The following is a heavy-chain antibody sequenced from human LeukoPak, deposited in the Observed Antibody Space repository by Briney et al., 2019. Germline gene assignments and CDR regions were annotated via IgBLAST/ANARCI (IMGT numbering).Heavy chain of an antibody. CDR2: ISGSGGSR. V-gene: IGHV3-23*01. CDR1: GFTFSTYG. Sequence: PGGSLRLSCAASGFTFSTYGMGWVRQAPGKGLEWVSSISGSGGSRYYADSVKGRFTISRDNSKNTLYLQMDSLRVEDTAVYYCAKRSIAASTFDYWGQGTLVTVSS. CDR3: AKRSIAASTFDY. D-gene: IGHD6-6*01. J-gene: IGHJ4*02.